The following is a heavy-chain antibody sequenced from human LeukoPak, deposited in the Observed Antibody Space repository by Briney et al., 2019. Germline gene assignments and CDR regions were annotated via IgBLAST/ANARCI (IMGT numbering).Heavy chain of an antibody. D-gene: IGHD1-1*01. CDR2: ISGSGATT. J-gene: IGHJ4*02. CDR1: GFTFSSYV. Sequence: PGGSLRLSCAASGFTFSSYVMSWVRQAPGKGLEWVSAISGSGATTYYADSVKGRFTISRDNSKNTLYLHMNSLRAEDTAVYYCAKRVSGTTFYCGQGTLVTVSS. V-gene: IGHV3-23*01. CDR3: AKRVSGTTFY.